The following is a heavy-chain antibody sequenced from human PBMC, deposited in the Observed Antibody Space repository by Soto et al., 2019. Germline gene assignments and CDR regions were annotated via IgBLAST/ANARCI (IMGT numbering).Heavy chain of an antibody. CDR1: GYTFTSYG. Sequence: QVQLVQSGAEVKKPGASVKVSCKASGYTFTSYGISWVRQAPGQGLEWMGWISAYNGNTNYAQKLQGRVTMTTDTSTSTAYMEQSSLSSDDTAVYYCARPPSGRSCYPGPACRFDPWGQGTLVPVSS. CDR2: ISAYNGNT. J-gene: IGHJ5*02. CDR3: ARPPSGRSCYPGPACRFDP. D-gene: IGHD2-15*01. V-gene: IGHV1-18*01.